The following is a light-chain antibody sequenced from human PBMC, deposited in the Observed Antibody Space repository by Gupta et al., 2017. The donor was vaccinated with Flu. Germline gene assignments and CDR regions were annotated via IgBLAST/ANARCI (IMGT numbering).Light chain of an antibody. V-gene: IGKV1-39*01. CDR3: QQTYSTPYS. CDR2: AAS. J-gene: IGKJ2*03. Sequence: QKPGKAPKFLIYAASSLQSGVPSRFSGSGSGTEFTLTINSLQPEDFATYHCQQTYSTPYSFGQGT.